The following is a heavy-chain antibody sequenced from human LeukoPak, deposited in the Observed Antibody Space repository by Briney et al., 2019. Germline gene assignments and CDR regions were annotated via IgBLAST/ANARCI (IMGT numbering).Heavy chain of an antibody. CDR3: ARGRGGFQH. D-gene: IGHD5-12*01. CDR1: GGSISSSSYY. Sequence: ASETLSLTCTASGGSISSSSYYWGWIRQPPGKGLEWIGSIHYSGSTYYNPSLKSRVTISVDTSKNQFSLKLSSVTAADTAVYYCARGRGGFQHWGQGTLVTVSS. CDR2: IHYSGST. V-gene: IGHV4-39*07. J-gene: IGHJ1*01.